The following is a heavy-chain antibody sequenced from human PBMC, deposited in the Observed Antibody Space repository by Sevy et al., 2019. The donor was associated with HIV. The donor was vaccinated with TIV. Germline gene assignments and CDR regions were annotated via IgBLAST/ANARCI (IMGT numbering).Heavy chain of an antibody. CDR2: IYSGGST. J-gene: IGHJ3*02. Sequence: GGCLRLSCAASGFTVSSNYMSWVRQAPGKGLERVSVIYSGGSTYYADSVKGRFTISRDNSKNTLYLQMNSLRSEDTAMYYCSGRYSGNYYGAFDIWGQGTMVTVSS. CDR3: SGRYSGNYYGAFDI. CDR1: GFTVSSNY. D-gene: IGHD1-26*01. V-gene: IGHV3-53*01.